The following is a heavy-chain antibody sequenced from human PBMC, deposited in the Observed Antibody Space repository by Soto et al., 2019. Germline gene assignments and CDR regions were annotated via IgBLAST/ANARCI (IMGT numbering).Heavy chain of an antibody. CDR1: GGSISGYY. J-gene: IGHJ4*02. D-gene: IGHD3-3*01. CDR2: IYYSGST. Sequence: SETLSLTCTVSGGSISGYYWSWIRQPPGKGLEWIGYIYYSGSTNYNPSLKSRVTISVDTSKNQFSLKLSSVTAADTAVYYCARADGFWSGYYFDYWGQGTLVTVSS. V-gene: IGHV4-59*01. CDR3: ARADGFWSGYYFDY.